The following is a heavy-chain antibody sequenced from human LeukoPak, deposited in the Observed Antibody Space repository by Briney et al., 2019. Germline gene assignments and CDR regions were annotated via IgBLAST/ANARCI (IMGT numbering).Heavy chain of an antibody. CDR2: IYYSGST. V-gene: IGHV4-31*03. CDR3: ALDSSGYYRHDAFDI. CDR1: GGSISSGGYY. J-gene: IGHJ3*02. Sequence: SETLSLTCTGSGGSISSGGYYWSWIRQHPGKGLEWIGYIYYSGSTYYNPSLKSRVTISVDTSKNQFSLKLSSVTAADTAVYYCALDSSGYYRHDAFDIWGQGTMVTVSS. D-gene: IGHD3-22*01.